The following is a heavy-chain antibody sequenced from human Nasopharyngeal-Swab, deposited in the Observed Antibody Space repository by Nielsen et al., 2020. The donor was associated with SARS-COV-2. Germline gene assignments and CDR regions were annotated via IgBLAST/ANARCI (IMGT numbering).Heavy chain of an antibody. V-gene: IGHV1-69*04. CDR1: GGTFSSYA. CDR2: IIPILGIA. J-gene: IGHJ6*02. Sequence: SVKVSCKASGGTFSSYAISWVRQAPGQGLEWMGRIIPILGIANYAQKFQGRVTITADKSTSTAYMELSSLRSEDTAVYYCARSSWTHWEGYYYYGMDVWGQGTTVTVSS. CDR3: ARSSWTHWEGYYYYGMDV. D-gene: IGHD6-13*01.